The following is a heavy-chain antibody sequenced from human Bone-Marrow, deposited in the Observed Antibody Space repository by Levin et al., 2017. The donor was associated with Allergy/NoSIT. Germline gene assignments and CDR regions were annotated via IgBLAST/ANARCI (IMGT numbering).Heavy chain of an antibody. V-gene: IGHV3-23*01. CDR3: AREQGARGWYTVDF. Sequence: GESLKISCAASGFTFANHAMTWVRHAPGKGLEWVSTIRPSSERTYFADSVKGRFTVSRDDSMNMMYLQMNSLRADDAAVYYCAREQGARGWYTVDFWGQGSLVTVSS. J-gene: IGHJ4*02. CDR1: GFTFANHA. CDR2: IRPSSERT. D-gene: IGHD6-19*01.